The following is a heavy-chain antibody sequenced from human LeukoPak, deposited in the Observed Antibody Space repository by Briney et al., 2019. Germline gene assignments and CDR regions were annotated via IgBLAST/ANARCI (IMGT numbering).Heavy chain of an antibody. D-gene: IGHD4-17*01. V-gene: IGHV1-69*05. Sequence: GASVKVSXKASGGTFSSYAISWVRQAPGQGLEWMGRIIPIFGTANYAQKFQGRVTITTDESTSTAYMELSSLRSEDTAVYYCARELSTVTTLWFDPWGQGTLVTVSS. J-gene: IGHJ5*02. CDR1: GGTFSSYA. CDR2: IIPIFGTA. CDR3: ARELSTVTTLWFDP.